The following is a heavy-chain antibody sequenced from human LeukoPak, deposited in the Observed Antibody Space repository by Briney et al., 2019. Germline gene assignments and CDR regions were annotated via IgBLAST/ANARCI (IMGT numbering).Heavy chain of an antibody. D-gene: IGHD2-2*01. CDR3: ARLSCSSSTCYFPDAFDI. J-gene: IGHJ3*02. CDR1: GGSISSSSYY. Sequence: SETLSLTCSVSGGSISSSSYYWAWIRRPPGKGLEWIGSVYSSGSTYYNPSLKSRVTIAVDTSKNQFSLKLSSVTAADTSVYYCARLSCSSSTCYFPDAFDIWGQGTMVTVSS. CDR2: VYSSGST. V-gene: IGHV4-39*01.